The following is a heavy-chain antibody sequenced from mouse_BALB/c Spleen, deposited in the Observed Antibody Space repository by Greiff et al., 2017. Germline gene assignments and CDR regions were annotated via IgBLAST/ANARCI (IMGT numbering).Heavy chain of an antibody. D-gene: IGHD2-12*01. CDR3: ARHDCTRVRTGGGGPYAMDY. CDR1: GFTFSSYA. Sequence: EVKLMESGGGLVKPGGSLKLSCAASGFTFSSYAMSWVRQTPEKRLEWVATISSGGSYTYYPDSVKGRFTISRDNAKNTLYLQMSSLRSEDTAMYYCARHDCTRVRTGGGGPYAMDYWGQGTSVTVSS. V-gene: IGHV5-9-3*01. CDR2: ISSGGSYT. J-gene: IGHJ4*01.